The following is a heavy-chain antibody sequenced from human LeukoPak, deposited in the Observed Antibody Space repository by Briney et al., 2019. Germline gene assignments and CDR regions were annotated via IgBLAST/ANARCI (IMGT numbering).Heavy chain of an antibody. J-gene: IGHJ4*02. CDR1: GFTFSDYT. Sequence: GGSLRLSCAASGFTFSDYTMCWVRQAPGKGLEWVSSISDRGSCTYYADSVKGRFTISRDNAKNSLYLQMNSLRAEDTAVYYFPSWTLVSRSPRREVYWGEGALVTLSS. D-gene: IGHD3/OR15-3a*01. CDR3: PSWTLVSRSPRREVY. V-gene: IGHV3-21*01. CDR2: ISDRGSCT.